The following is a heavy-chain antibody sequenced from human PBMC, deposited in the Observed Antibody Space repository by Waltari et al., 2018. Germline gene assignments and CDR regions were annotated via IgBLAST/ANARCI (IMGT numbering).Heavy chain of an antibody. CDR1: GFTFRSYA. V-gene: IGHV3-23*04. CDR3: AKNLLSSGSYDGGNH. D-gene: IGHD3-10*01. CDR2: ISAAGDSA. J-gene: IGHJ5*02. Sequence: EVHLVESGGGLVQPGGSPTLSCEASGFTFRSYAMNWVRQAPGKGLEWVSLISAAGDSAYYIDSVKGRFTGSRDNSKNTLYLQINSLRVEDTAIYYCAKNLLSSGSYDGGNHWGQGTLVTVSS.